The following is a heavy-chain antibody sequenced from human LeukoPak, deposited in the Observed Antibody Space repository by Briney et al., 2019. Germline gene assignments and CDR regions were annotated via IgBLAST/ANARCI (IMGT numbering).Heavy chain of an antibody. CDR1: GFTFSDHY. CDR3: ARVGWFGESPFDY. V-gene: IGHV3-11*01. D-gene: IGHD3-10*01. CDR2: ISSSGSTI. Sequence: GGSLRLSCAASGFTFSDHYMSWIRQAPGKGLEWVSYISSSGSTIYYADSVKGRFTISRDNAKNSLYLQMNSLRAEDTAVYYCARVGWFGESPFDYWGQGTLVTVSS. J-gene: IGHJ4*02.